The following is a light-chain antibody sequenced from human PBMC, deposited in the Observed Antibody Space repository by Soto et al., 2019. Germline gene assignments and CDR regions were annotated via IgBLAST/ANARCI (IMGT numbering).Light chain of an antibody. J-gene: IGKJ4*01. CDR3: QHRSNWLA. V-gene: IGKV3-11*01. CDR2: DAS. CDR1: QSVSSY. Sequence: EIVLTQSPATLSLSPGERATLSCRASQSVSSYLAWYQQKPGQAPRLLIYDASNRATGIPARFSGSGSGTGFTLTITSLEPEDFAVYYCQHRSNWLAFGGGTKVDIK.